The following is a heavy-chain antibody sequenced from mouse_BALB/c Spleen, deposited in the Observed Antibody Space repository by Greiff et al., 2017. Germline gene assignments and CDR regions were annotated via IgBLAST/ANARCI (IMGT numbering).Heavy chain of an antibody. CDR1: GFTFSSYA. D-gene: IGHD1-1*01. CDR2: ISSGGST. CDR3: ARAFYGSSYGFAY. V-gene: IGHV5-6-5*01. J-gene: IGHJ3*01. Sequence: EVHLVESGGGLVKPGGSLKLSCAASGFTFSSYAMSWVRQTPEKRLEWVASISSGGSTYYPDSVKGRFTISRDNARNILYLQMSSLRSEDTAMYYCARAFYGSSYGFAYWGQGTLVTVSA.